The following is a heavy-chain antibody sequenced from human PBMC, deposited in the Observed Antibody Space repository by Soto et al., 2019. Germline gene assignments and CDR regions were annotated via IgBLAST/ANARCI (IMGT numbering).Heavy chain of an antibody. Sequence: SETLSLTCAVYGGSFSGYYWSWIRQPPGKGLEWIGEINHSGSTNYNPSLKSRVTISVDTSKNQFSLKLSSVTAADTAVYYCARGGGMNFVSNYDYWGQGTLVTVSS. CDR3: ARGGGMNFVSNYDY. D-gene: IGHD3-16*01. CDR1: GGSFSGYY. CDR2: INHSGST. J-gene: IGHJ4*02. V-gene: IGHV4-34*01.